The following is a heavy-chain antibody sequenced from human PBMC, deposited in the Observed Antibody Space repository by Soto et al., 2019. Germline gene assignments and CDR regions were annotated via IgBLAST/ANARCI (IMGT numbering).Heavy chain of an antibody. Sequence: GGSLRLSCAGSGFTFSRYGMHWLRQAPGEGLEWMAVIVNDGSDRDYAASVAGRFTISRDNSKNTLYLQMDNLGVDDTAMYYCARDDDYEANGLDYWGQGTLVTVSS. CDR3: ARDDDYEANGLDY. CDR1: GFTFSRYG. CDR2: IVNDGSDR. D-gene: IGHD4-17*01. V-gene: IGHV3-33*01. J-gene: IGHJ4*02.